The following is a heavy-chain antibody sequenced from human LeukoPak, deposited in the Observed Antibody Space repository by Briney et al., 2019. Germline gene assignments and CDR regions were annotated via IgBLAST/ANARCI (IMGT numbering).Heavy chain of an antibody. CDR1: GGSISSYY. CDR3: ARGGNELTAHLLVY. D-gene: IGHD2-21*02. CDR2: INHSGST. V-gene: IGHV4-34*01. J-gene: IGHJ4*02. Sequence: PSETLSLTCTVSGGSISSYYWSWIRQPPGKGLEWTGEINHSGSTNYNPSLKSRVTISVDTSKNQFSLKLNSVTGADTAVYYCARGGNELTAHLLVYWGQGTLVTVSS.